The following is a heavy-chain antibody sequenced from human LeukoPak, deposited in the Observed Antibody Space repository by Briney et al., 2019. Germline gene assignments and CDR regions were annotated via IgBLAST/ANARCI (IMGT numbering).Heavy chain of an antibody. J-gene: IGHJ5*02. Sequence: SETLSLTCTVSGGSISSYNYYWGWIRQPPGKGLEWIGSIYYSGSTYYNPSLKSRVTIPVDTSKNQFSLKLSSVTAADTAVYYCARVDGSCAGGSCPSGNWFDPWGQGTLVTVSS. D-gene: IGHD2-15*01. CDR3: ARVDGSCAGGSCPSGNWFDP. CDR1: GGSISSYNYY. V-gene: IGHV4-39*07. CDR2: IYYSGST.